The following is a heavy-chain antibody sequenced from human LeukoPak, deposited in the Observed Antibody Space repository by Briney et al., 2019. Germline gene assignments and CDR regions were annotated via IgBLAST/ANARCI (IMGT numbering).Heavy chain of an antibody. V-gene: IGHV3-23*01. CDR3: AKYCSSTSCPTQDDY. J-gene: IGHJ4*02. CDR1: GFTFSSYA. CDR2: ISGSGGST. Sequence: PGGSLRLSCAASGFTFSSYAMSWVRQAPGKGLEWVSAISGSGGSTYYADSVKGRFTISRDNSKNTLYLQMNSLRAEDTAVYYCAKYCSSTSCPTQDDYWGQGTLVTVSS. D-gene: IGHD2-2*01.